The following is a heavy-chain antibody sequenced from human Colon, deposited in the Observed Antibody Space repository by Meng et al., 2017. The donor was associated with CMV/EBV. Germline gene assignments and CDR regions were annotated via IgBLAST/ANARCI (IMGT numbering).Heavy chain of an antibody. D-gene: IGHD1-26*01. J-gene: IGHJ4*02. Sequence: SCAACGFSISSCSMNWVRQAPGKGLEWVSSISSGSRYIDNADSVKGRFTISRDNAKNSLYLQMNSLRVEDTAVYYCARVGYSGGGDYWGQGTLVTVSS. V-gene: IGHV3-21*06. CDR2: ISSGSRYI. CDR3: ARVGYSGGGDY. CDR1: GFSISSCS.